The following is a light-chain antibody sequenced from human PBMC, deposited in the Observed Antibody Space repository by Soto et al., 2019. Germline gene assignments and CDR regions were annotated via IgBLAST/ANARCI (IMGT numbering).Light chain of an antibody. CDR3: QQGSTWPWT. Sequence: EIVLTQSPATLSLSPGERATLFCRASQSVGSSLAWYQQKLGQAPRLLIYGASDRATDIPARFSGSGSGTDFTLIISSLEPEDFAFYFCQQGSTWPWTFGQGTKVDI. V-gene: IGKV3-11*01. CDR1: QSVGSS. CDR2: GAS. J-gene: IGKJ1*01.